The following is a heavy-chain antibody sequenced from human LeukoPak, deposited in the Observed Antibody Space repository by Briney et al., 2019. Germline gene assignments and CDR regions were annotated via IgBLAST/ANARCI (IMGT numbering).Heavy chain of an antibody. CDR3: AREFDAWAVRGTIDI. V-gene: IGHV4-39*07. Sequence: PSETLSLTCTVSGGSISSSSYYWGWIRQPPGKGLEWIGSIYYSGSTYYNPSLKSRVTISVDKSKSQFSLKLSSVTAADTAVYYCAREFDAWAVRGTIDIWGQGTMVTVSS. J-gene: IGHJ3*02. CDR1: GGSISSSSYY. D-gene: IGHD3-16*01. CDR2: IYYSGST.